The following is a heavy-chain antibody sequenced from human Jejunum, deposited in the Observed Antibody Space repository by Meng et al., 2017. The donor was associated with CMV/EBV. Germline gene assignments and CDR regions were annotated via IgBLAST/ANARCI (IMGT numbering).Heavy chain of an antibody. V-gene: IGHV6-1*02. CDR2: TYYRSRWFS. Sequence: QLQHSGPGLVQSSNTLSLTRPIAGDIVSTNSVAWNWIRQSPSRGLEWLRRTYYRSRWFSDYAPSVKSRVTINADTSKNQFSLQFNSATPEDTAVYYCARDRGTGTIYFDSWGQGALVTVSS. D-gene: IGHD1-1*01. CDR1: GDIVSTNSVA. J-gene: IGHJ4*02. CDR3: ARDRGTGTIYFDS.